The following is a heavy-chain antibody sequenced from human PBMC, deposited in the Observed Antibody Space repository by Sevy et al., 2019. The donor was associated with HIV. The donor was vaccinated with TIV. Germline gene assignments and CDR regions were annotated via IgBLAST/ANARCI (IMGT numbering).Heavy chain of an antibody. Sequence: GGSLRLTCAASGFTFSSYAMSWVRQAPGKGLEWVSAISGSGGSTYYADSVKGRFTISRDNSKNTLYLQMNSLRAEDTAVYYCAKDAFYGDYINYYYYYMDVWGKGTTVTVSS. CDR1: GFTFSSYA. V-gene: IGHV3-23*01. CDR2: ISGSGGST. CDR3: AKDAFYGDYINYYYYYMDV. J-gene: IGHJ6*03. D-gene: IGHD4-17*01.